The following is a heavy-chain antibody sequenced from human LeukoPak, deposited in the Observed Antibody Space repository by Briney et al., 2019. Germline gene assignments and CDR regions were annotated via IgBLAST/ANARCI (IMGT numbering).Heavy chain of an antibody. V-gene: IGHV4-4*07. Sequence: SETLSLTRTVSGASISSYYWSWIRQPAGKRLECIGRIYTSDSTNYNPSLKSRVTMSVDTSKNQFSLRLSSLTAADTAVYYCAREAWAGYFDYWGQGTLVTVSS. CDR1: GASISSYY. J-gene: IGHJ4*02. CDR2: IYTSDST. D-gene: IGHD3-16*01. CDR3: AREAWAGYFDY.